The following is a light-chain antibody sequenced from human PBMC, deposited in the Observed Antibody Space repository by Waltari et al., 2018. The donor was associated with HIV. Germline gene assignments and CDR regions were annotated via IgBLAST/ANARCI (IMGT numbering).Light chain of an antibody. CDR3: QSYDSRLSGPVV. CDR2: GNT. V-gene: IGLV1-40*01. CDR1: SSNIGAGYD. J-gene: IGLJ2*01. Sequence: QSVLTQPLSVSGAPGQRVTISCTGSSSNIGAGYDVHWYQKLPGTAPKLLIHGNTNRPSGVPDRFSGAKSGTSASLAITGLQAEDEAEYYCQSYDSRLSGPVVFGGGTKLTVL.